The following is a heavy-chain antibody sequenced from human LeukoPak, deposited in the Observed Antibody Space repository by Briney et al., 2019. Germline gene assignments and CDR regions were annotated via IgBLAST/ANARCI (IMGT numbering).Heavy chain of an antibody. CDR1: GFTFSSYG. CDR2: IRYDGSNK. V-gene: IGHV3-30*02. D-gene: IGHD1-26*01. Sequence: GGSLRLSCAASGFTFSSYGMHWVRQAPGKGLEWVAFIRYDGSNKYYADSVKGRFTISRDNSKNTLYLQMNSLRAEDTAVYYCAKDLGGSSANNWFDPWGQGTLVTVSS. CDR3: AKDLGGSSANNWFDP. J-gene: IGHJ5*02.